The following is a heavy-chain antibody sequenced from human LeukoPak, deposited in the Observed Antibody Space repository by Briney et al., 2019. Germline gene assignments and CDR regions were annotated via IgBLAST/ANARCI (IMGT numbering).Heavy chain of an antibody. Sequence: GGSLRLSCAASAFTFSNYWMSWVRQAPGKGLEWVANINQDGSEKYYVDSVKGRFTISRDNAKNSLYLQMNSLRAEDTAVYYCARNAYGAQTPSDVWGQGTTVTVSS. CDR1: AFTFSNYW. D-gene: IGHD4-17*01. CDR2: INQDGSEK. J-gene: IGHJ6*02. CDR3: ARNAYGAQTPSDV. V-gene: IGHV3-7*05.